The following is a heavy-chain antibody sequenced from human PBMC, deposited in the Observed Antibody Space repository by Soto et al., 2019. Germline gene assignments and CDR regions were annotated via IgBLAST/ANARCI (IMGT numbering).Heavy chain of an antibody. CDR2: ISWNSGSI. J-gene: IGHJ5*02. V-gene: IGHV3-9*01. Sequence: EVQLVESGGGLVQPGRSLRLSCAASGFTFDDYAMHWVRQAPGKGLEWVSGISWNSGSIGYADSVKGRFTISRDNAKNSLDLQMNSLRAEDTALYYCAKGETSMYLCEFDTWGQGTLVTVCS. D-gene: IGHD2-2*01. CDR3: AKGETSMYLCEFDT. CDR1: GFTFDDYA.